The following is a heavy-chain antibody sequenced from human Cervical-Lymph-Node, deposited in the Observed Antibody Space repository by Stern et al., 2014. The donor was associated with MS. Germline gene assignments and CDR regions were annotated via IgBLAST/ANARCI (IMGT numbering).Heavy chain of an antibody. D-gene: IGHD3-10*01. J-gene: IGHJ4*02. V-gene: IGHV3-11*01. Sequence: VQLVESGGGLVKPGESLRLSCQASGFTFSAYYMSWIRQAPGKGLEWISFIGSRGDIIYYADSVRGRFAISRDNAKNSLYLQWNSLRAEDTAVYCCVRADGSKDDYWGQGTLVTVSS. CDR3: VRADGSKDDY. CDR1: GFTFSAYY. CDR2: IGSRGDII.